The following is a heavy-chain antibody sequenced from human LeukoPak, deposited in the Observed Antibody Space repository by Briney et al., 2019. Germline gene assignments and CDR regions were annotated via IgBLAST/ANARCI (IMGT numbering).Heavy chain of an antibody. Sequence: GASVKVSCKASGYTFTSNYMYWVRQAPGQGLEWMGIINPSGGTTRYAQKFQGRVTMTRDTSTSTLYMELSSLRSETTAVDYCTRGVGVTIFGVGGQAFDIWGQGTMVTVSS. J-gene: IGHJ3*02. D-gene: IGHD3-3*01. CDR2: INPSGGTT. V-gene: IGHV1-46*03. CDR1: GYTFTSNY. CDR3: TRGVGVTIFGVGGQAFDI.